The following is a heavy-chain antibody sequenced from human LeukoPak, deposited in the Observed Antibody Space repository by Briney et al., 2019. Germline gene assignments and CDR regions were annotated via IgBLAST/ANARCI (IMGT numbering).Heavy chain of an antibody. J-gene: IGHJ4*02. CDR1: GYTLTDNY. D-gene: IGHD2-2*01. CDR2: MYPSSGVT. CDR3: TRGAGTSWFDY. Sequence: EASVQVSCMPSGYTLTDNYLHWVGPAPGQGREWVGWMYPSSGVTGYAQTFQGRVTMTRDTSISTAYMERSSLTSDDTAVYYCTRGAGTSWFDYWGQGSLVTVSS. V-gene: IGHV1-2*02.